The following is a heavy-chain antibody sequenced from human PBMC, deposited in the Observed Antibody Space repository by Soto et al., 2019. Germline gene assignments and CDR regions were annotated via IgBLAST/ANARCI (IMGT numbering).Heavy chain of an antibody. V-gene: IGHV3-9*01. CDR3: ANLPLYGSGFDC. Sequence: EVQLVESGGGLVQPGGSLRLSCAASGFTIDDYAIHWVRHIPGKGLEWVSGISWNGAATGYADSVKGRFTISRDNAKNSLYLQMNSLRTEDTAMYYCANLPLYGSGFDCWGQGTLVTVSS. J-gene: IGHJ4*02. CDR2: ISWNGAAT. D-gene: IGHD3-10*01. CDR1: GFTIDDYA.